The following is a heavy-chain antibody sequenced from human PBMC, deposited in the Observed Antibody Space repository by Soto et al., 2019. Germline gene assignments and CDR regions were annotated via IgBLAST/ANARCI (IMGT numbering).Heavy chain of an antibody. CDR2: SNPSTGTT. Sequence: QVQLVQSGAEVKKPGASVEGSCKASGYTFTNDYMHWGRQPPGQGLEWMGISNPSTGTTSYAQKYPGRVTTTRDTSTSTVHIELSSLRSGDTAVYYCARGSWDRVRAVKEFDYWGQGTLVTVSS. J-gene: IGHJ4*02. D-gene: IGHD3-10*01. CDR1: GYTFTNDY. CDR3: ARGSWDRVRAVKEFDY. V-gene: IGHV1-46*01.